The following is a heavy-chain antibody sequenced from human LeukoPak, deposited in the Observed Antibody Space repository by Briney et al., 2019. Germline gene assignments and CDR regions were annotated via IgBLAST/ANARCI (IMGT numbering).Heavy chain of an antibody. Sequence: SGGSLRLSCSGSGFTFSSYWMHWVRQAPGKGLVWVSRINSDGSSTTYADSVKGRFTISRDNAKNTMYLQMNSLRVEDTAVYYCVQSSPTIDYWGQGTLVTVSP. D-gene: IGHD5-12*01. CDR2: INSDGSST. J-gene: IGHJ4*02. CDR3: VQSSPTIDY. CDR1: GFTFSSYW. V-gene: IGHV3-74*01.